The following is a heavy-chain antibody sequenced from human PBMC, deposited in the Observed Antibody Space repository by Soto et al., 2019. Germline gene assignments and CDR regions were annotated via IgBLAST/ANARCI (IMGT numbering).Heavy chain of an antibody. D-gene: IGHD6-13*01. J-gene: IGHJ3*02. CDR1: GYTFTSYA. Sequence: ASVKVSCKASGYTFTSYAMHWVRQAPGQRLEWMGWINAGNGNTKYAQKFQGRVTITRDTSVSTAYMELSRLRSDDTAVYYCARVKDSSSWYDAFDIWGQGTMVTVSS. CDR3: ARVKDSSSWYDAFDI. V-gene: IGHV1-3*01. CDR2: INAGNGNT.